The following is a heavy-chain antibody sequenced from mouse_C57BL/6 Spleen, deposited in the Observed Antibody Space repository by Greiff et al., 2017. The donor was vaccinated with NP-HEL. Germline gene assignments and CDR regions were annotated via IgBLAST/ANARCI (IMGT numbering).Heavy chain of an antibody. CDR1: GYAFSSSW. CDR2: IYPGDGDT. CDR3: ARVTGAYYFDY. V-gene: IGHV1-82*01. D-gene: IGHD2-13*01. Sequence: VQLQQSGPELVKPGASVKISCKASGYAFSSSWMNWVKQRPGKGLEWIGRIYPGDGDTNYNGKFKGKATLTADKSSSTAYMQLSSLTSEDSAVYFCARVTGAYYFDYWGQGTTLTVSS. J-gene: IGHJ2*01.